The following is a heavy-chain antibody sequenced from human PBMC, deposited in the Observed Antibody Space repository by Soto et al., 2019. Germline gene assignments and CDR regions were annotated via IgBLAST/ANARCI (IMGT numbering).Heavy chain of an antibody. V-gene: IGHV5-51*01. J-gene: IGHJ6*02. CDR1: GYSFTSYW. CDR3: ETLGYCSSTSCQSYYYGMDV. CDR2: IYPGDSDT. D-gene: IGHD2-2*01. Sequence: PGESLKISCKGSGYSFTSYWIGWVRQMPGKGLEWMGIIYPGDSDTRYSPSFQGQVTISADKSISTAYLQWSSLKASDTAMYYCETLGYCSSTSCQSYYYGMDVWGQGTTVTVSS.